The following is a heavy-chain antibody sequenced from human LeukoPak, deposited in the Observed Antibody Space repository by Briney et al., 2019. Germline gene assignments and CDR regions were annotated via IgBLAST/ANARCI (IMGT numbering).Heavy chain of an antibody. CDR1: GGTFSSYA. CDR3: ATITGARYYYYYGMDV. Sequence: GASVKVSCKASGGTFSSYAISWVRQAPGQGLEWMGRTIPILGIANYAQRFQGRVTITADKSTSTAYMELSSLRSEDTAVYYCATITGARYYYYYGMDVWGQGTTVTVSS. J-gene: IGHJ6*02. D-gene: IGHD7-27*01. CDR2: TIPILGIA. V-gene: IGHV1-69*04.